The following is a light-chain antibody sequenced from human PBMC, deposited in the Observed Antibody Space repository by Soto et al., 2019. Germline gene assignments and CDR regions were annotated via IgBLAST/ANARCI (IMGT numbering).Light chain of an antibody. V-gene: IGKV1-5*01. CDR2: DAS. Sequence: DFQMTQSPSTLSASVGDRVTITCRARQNIRSRLAWFQQKPGKAPKLLIYDASSLDSGVPQRFSGSGSGTEFTLTISSLQTDDFSTYYCQQYQSYWTFGQGTKVE. CDR1: QNIRSR. J-gene: IGKJ1*01. CDR3: QQYQSYWT.